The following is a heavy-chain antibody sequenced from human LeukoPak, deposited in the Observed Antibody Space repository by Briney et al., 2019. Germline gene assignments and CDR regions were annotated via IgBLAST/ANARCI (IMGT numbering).Heavy chain of an antibody. Sequence: GGSLRLSCAASGFTFSSYGMHWVRQAPGKGLEWVAFIRYDGSNKYYADSVKGRFTISRDNSKNTLYLQMNSLRAEDTAVYYCAKDERQYSGGGRGYFDYWGQGTLVTVSS. CDR3: AKDERQYSGGGRGYFDY. V-gene: IGHV3-30*02. J-gene: IGHJ4*02. CDR1: GFTFSSYG. D-gene: IGHD1-26*01. CDR2: IRYDGSNK.